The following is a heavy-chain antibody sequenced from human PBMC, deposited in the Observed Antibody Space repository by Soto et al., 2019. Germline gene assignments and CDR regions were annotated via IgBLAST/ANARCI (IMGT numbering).Heavy chain of an antibody. D-gene: IGHD3-16*01. CDR3: AKDRPRSYVAGMDV. CDR2: ISYDGSNK. Sequence: GGSLRLSCAASGFTFSSYGMHWVRQAPGKGLEWVAVISYDGSNKYYADSVKGRFTISRDNSKNTLYLQMNSLRAEDTAVYYCAKDRPRSYVAGMDVWGQGTTVTVSS. V-gene: IGHV3-30*18. J-gene: IGHJ6*02. CDR1: GFTFSSYG.